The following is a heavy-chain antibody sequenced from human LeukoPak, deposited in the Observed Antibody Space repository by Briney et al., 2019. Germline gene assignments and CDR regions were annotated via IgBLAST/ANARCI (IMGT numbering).Heavy chain of an antibody. CDR3: ARAVAGTDFDY. CDR2: ISSSSSTI. CDR1: GFTFSSYS. J-gene: IGHJ4*02. V-gene: IGHV3-48*04. Sequence: GGSLRLSCAASGFTFSSYSMNWVRQAPGKGLEWVSYISSSSSTIYYADSVKGRFTISRDNAKNSLYLQMNTLRAEDTAVYYCARAVAGTDFDYWGQGTLVTVSS. D-gene: IGHD6-19*01.